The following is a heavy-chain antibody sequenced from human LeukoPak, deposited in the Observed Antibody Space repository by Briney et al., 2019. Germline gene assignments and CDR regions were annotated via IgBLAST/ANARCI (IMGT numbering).Heavy chain of an antibody. CDR3: AIHGYWGSGSPTPGRYFDY. V-gene: IGHV4-39*01. CDR1: GDSISSSTYY. D-gene: IGHD3-10*01. Sequence: SETLSLTCTVSGDSISSSTYYWGWIRQPPRKGLEWIGSLHYSGSTYFNPTLKSRVPISVDTSKYQFSLKLSSVTSADTAIYFCAIHGYWGSGSPTPGRYFDYWGQGTLVTVSS. J-gene: IGHJ4*02. CDR2: LHYSGST.